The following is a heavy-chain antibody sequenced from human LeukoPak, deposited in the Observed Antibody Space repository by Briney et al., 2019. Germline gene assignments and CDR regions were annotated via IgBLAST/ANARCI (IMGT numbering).Heavy chain of an antibody. D-gene: IGHD6-19*01. CDR3: ARGLQNGGWYFDY. V-gene: IGHV3-11*01. CDR1: GFTFSDYY. CDR2: ISSSGSTI. J-gene: IGHJ4*02. Sequence: GGSLRLSCAASGFTFSDYYMSWIRQAPGKGLEGVSYISSSGSTIYYADSVKGGFTISRDNGKNSLYMQRNSLRAEDTAVYYCARGLQNGGWYFDYWGQGTLVTVSS.